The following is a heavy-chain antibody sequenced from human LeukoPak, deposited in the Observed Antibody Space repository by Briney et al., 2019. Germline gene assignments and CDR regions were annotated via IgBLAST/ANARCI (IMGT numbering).Heavy chain of an antibody. V-gene: IGHV1-69*13. CDR2: IIPIFGTA. CDR1: GGTFSSYA. D-gene: IGHD4-23*01. J-gene: IGHJ5*02. Sequence: EASVKVSXKASGGTFSSYAISWVRQAPGQGLEWMGGIIPIFGTANYAQKFQGRVTITADESTSTAYLELSSLRSEDTARYYCARWXXXXNSPXXXXPXXXXTLVTVSS. CDR3: ARWXXXXNSPXXXXP.